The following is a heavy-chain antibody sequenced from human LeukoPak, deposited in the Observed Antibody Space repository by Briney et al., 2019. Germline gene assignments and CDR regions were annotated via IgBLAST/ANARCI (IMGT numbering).Heavy chain of an antibody. V-gene: IGHV1-18*01. D-gene: IGHD3-10*01. CDR3: AREGTGYYGSGSYYNPLFDY. CDR1: GYTFTSYG. J-gene: IGHJ4*02. CDR2: ISAYNGNT. Sequence: ASVKVSCKASGYTFTSYGISWVRQAPGQGLEWMGWISAYNGNTNYAQKIQGRVTMTTDTSTSTAYMELRSLRSDDTAVYYCAREGTGYYGSGSYYNPLFDYWGQGTLVTVSS.